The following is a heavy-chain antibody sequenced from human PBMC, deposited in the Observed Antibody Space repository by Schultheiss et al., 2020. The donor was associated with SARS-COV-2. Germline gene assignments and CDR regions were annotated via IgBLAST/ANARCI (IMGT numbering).Heavy chain of an antibody. Sequence: GGSLRLSCAASGFIFSNYAMRWVRQAPGKGLEWVSAISASGHTTYYTDSVKGRFTISRDNSKNTLYLQMNSLRGDDTAFYYCARDSAPLSNFDYWGQGTLVTVSS. J-gene: IGHJ4*02. D-gene: IGHD3-10*01. CDR2: ISASGHTT. CDR3: ARDSAPLSNFDY. CDR1: GFIFSNYA. V-gene: IGHV3-23*01.